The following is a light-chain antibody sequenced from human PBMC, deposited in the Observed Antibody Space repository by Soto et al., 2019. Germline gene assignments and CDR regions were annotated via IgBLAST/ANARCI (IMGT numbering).Light chain of an antibody. Sequence: DIQMTQSPSSLSASVGDSVTITCRASQGISNYLAWYQQKPGKVPKLLIYAASTLQSGVPSRVSGGGSGTDFILSSSGLERADVAADDWERFNTGTFGQGTKVEI. V-gene: IGKV1-27*01. CDR2: AAS. CDR3: ERFNTGT. CDR1: QGISNY. J-gene: IGKJ1*01.